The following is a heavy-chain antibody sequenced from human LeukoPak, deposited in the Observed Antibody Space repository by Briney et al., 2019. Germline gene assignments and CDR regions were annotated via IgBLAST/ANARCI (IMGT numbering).Heavy chain of an antibody. J-gene: IGHJ6*03. Sequence: SETLSLTCTVSGGSISSYYWSWIRQPPGKGLKWIGYIYYSGSTSYSPSLRSRVTISVDTSKNQFSLKLSSVTAADTAVYYCARDSAWISGWDYYYYMDVWGKGTTVTISS. CDR3: ARDSAWISGWDYYYYMDV. D-gene: IGHD6-19*01. V-gene: IGHV4-59*01. CDR1: GGSISSYY. CDR2: IYYSGST.